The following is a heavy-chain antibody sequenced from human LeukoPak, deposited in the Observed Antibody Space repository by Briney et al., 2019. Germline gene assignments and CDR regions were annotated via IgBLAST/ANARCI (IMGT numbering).Heavy chain of an antibody. CDR2: IRYDGSNK. V-gene: IGHV3-30*02. Sequence: GGSLRLSCAASGFTFSSYGMHWVRQAPGKGLEWVAFIRYDGSNKYCADSVKGRFTISRDNSKNTLYLQMNSLRAEDTAVYYCARKAGSSWYLDYWGQGTLVTVSS. CDR3: ARKAGSSWYLDY. CDR1: GFTFSSYG. D-gene: IGHD6-13*01. J-gene: IGHJ4*02.